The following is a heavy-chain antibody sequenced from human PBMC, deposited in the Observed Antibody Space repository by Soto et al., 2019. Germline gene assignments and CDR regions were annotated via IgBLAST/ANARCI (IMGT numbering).Heavy chain of an antibody. CDR3: AKVGGAHYYYMDV. CDR2: ISWNSGSI. J-gene: IGHJ6*03. Sequence: GGSLRLSCAASGFTFDDYAMHWVRQAPGKGLEWVSGISWNSGSIGYADSVKGRFTISRDNAKNSLYLQMNSLRAEDTALYYCAKVGGAHYYYMDVWGKGTTVTVSS. V-gene: IGHV3-9*01. CDR1: GFTFDDYA. D-gene: IGHD2-15*01.